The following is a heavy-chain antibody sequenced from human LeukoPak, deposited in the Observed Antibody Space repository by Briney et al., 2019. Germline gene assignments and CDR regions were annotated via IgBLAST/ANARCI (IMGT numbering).Heavy chain of an antibody. CDR1: GGSISSNNW. Sequence: SGTLSLTCAVSGGSISSNNWWSWVRQPPGKGLEWIGEIFHSGSTNYNPSLKSRITMSVDTSKNQFSLKLTSVTAADTAVYYCARDVGGMAGYWGQGTLVTVSS. V-gene: IGHV4-4*02. J-gene: IGHJ4*02. CDR2: IFHSGST. D-gene: IGHD1-1*01. CDR3: ARDVGGMAGY.